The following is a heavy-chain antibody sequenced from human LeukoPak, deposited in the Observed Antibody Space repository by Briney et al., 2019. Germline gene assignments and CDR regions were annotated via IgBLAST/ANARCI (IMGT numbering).Heavy chain of an antibody. CDR1: GFTFSSYS. CDR2: ISGSGGST. D-gene: IGHD3-9*01. V-gene: IGHV3-23*01. J-gene: IGHJ4*02. CDR3: AKDVGGQHYDILTGYYKMGLQRYFDY. Sequence: PGGSLRLSCAASGFTFSSYSMNWVRQAPGKGLEWVSAISGSGGSTYYADSVKGRFTISRDNSKNTLYLQMNSLRAEDTAVYYCAKDVGGQHYDILTGYYKMGLQRYFDYWGQGTLVTVSS.